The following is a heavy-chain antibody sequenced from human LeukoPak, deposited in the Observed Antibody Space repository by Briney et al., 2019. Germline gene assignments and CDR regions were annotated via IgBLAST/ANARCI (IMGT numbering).Heavy chain of an antibody. CDR1: GGSISSGSYY. D-gene: IGHD3-22*01. J-gene: IGHJ4*02. CDR2: IYTSGST. Sequence: PSETLPLTCTVSGGSISSGSYYWSWIRQPAGKGLEWIGRIYTSGSTNYNPSLKSRVTISVDTSKNQFSLKLSSVTAADTAVYYCARGRYDSSGYYAGLDYWGQGTLVTVSS. V-gene: IGHV4-61*02. CDR3: ARGRYDSSGYYAGLDY.